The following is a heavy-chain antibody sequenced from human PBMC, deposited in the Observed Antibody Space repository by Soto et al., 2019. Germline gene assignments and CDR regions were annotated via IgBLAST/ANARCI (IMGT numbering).Heavy chain of an antibody. CDR1: GDSISSYY. CDR3: ARQKIVVVPAAMPPYYYYYMDV. CDR2: IYYSGST. Sequence: SGSMSLASTVSGDSISSYYLSGIRQPPGKGLEWIGYIYYSGSTNYNPSLKSRVTISVDTSKNQFSLKLSSVTAADTAVYYCARQKIVVVPAAMPPYYYYYMDVWGKGTTVTVSS. J-gene: IGHJ6*03. V-gene: IGHV4-59*08. D-gene: IGHD2-2*01.